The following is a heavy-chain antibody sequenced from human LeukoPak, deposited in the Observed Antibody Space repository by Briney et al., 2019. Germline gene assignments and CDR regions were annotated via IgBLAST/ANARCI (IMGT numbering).Heavy chain of an antibody. J-gene: IGHJ4*02. CDR3: AKIEGKYQLANVPDH. Sequence: PGGSLRLSCAASGFTFSTYGMHWVRQAPGKGLEWVAFTRYDGNNKYYADFVKGRFTISRDNSKNTLYLHMNSLRTEDTAVYYCAKIEGKYQLANVPDHWGQGTLVTVSS. V-gene: IGHV3-30*02. CDR1: GFTFSTYG. CDR2: TRYDGNNK. D-gene: IGHD2-2*01.